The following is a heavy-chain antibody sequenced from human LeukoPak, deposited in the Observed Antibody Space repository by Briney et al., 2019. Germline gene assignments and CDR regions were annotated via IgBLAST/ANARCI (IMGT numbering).Heavy chain of an antibody. CDR1: GFTFSSYA. Sequence: GGSLRLSCAASGFTFSSYAMGWVRQTPGKGLEWVSAISGSGGSTYYADSVKGRFTISRDNSKNTLYLQMNSLRAEDTAVYYCAKVSGYSSRRYDAFDIWGQGTMVTVSS. CDR3: AKVSGYSSRRYDAFDI. J-gene: IGHJ3*02. CDR2: ISGSGGST. D-gene: IGHD6-13*01. V-gene: IGHV3-23*01.